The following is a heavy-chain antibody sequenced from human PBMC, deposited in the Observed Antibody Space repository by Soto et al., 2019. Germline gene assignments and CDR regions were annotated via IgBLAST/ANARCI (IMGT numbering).Heavy chain of an antibody. V-gene: IGHV4-59*01. CDR3: ARAGGYCSGGSCPFDP. CDR2: IYYSGST. D-gene: IGHD2-15*01. J-gene: IGHJ5*02. Sequence: SETLSLTCSVSGGSISSYYWSWIRQPPGKGLEWIGYIYYSGSTNYNPSLKSRVTISVDTSKNQFSLKLSSVTAADTAVYYCARAGGYCSGGSCPFDPWGQGTLVTVSS. CDR1: GGSISSYY.